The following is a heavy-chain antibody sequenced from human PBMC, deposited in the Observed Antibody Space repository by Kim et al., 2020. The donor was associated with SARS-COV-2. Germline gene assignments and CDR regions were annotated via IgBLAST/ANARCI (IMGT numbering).Heavy chain of an antibody. CDR1: GGSFSGYY. J-gene: IGHJ6*02. V-gene: IGHV4-34*01. D-gene: IGHD2-2*01. CDR3: ARGPGFVEVTAVGVGYYYYRMDV. Sequence: SETLSLTCAVYGGSFSGYYWSWIRQPPGKGLEWIGEINHSGSTNYNPSLKSRVTISVDTSKNQLSLKLSSVTAADTAVYYCARGPGFVEVTAVGVGYYYYRMDVWGQGPPVTVSS. CDR2: INHSGST.